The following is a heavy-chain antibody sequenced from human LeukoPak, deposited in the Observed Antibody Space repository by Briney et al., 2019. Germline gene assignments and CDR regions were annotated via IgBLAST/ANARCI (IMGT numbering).Heavy chain of an antibody. CDR1: GGSISSSSYY. J-gene: IGHJ4*02. V-gene: IGHV4-39*07. CDR2: IYYSGST. CDR3: ARGTAPDTH. D-gene: IGHD6-13*01. Sequence: SETLSLTCTVSGGSISSSSYYWGWIRQPPGKGLEWIGSIYYSGSTYYNPSLKSRVTISVDTSKNQFSLKLSSVTAADTAVYYCARGTAPDTHWGQGALVTVSS.